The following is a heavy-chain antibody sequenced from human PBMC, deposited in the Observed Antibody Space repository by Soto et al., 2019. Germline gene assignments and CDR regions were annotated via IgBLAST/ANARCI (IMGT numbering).Heavy chain of an antibody. CDR2: IRSKAYGGTT. Sequence: PGGSLILSCTASGFTFGDYAMSWFRQAPGKGLEWVGFIRSKAYGGTTEYAASVKGRFTISRDDSKSIAYLQMNSLKTEHTAVYYCTRADDYSNYVFGYYYYYGMDVWGQGTTVTVSS. CDR3: TRADDYSNYVFGYYYYYGMDV. V-gene: IGHV3-49*03. CDR1: GFTFGDYA. J-gene: IGHJ6*02. D-gene: IGHD4-4*01.